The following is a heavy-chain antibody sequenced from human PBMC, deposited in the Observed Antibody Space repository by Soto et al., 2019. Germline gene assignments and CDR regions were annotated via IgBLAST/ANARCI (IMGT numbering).Heavy chain of an antibody. D-gene: IGHD6-13*01. V-gene: IGHV4-4*02. Sequence: QVQLQESGPGLVKPSGTLSLTCAVSGGSISSSNWWSWVRQPPGKGLEWIGEIYHSGSTNYNPSLNSRVTISVDKSKNQFSLKLSSVTAADTAVYYCARAHLAAAGPDGMDVWGQGTTVTVSS. CDR3: ARAHLAAAGPDGMDV. CDR2: IYHSGST. J-gene: IGHJ6*02. CDR1: GGSISSSNW.